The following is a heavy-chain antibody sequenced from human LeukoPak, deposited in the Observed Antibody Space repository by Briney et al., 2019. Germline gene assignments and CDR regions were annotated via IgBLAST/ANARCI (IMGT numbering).Heavy chain of an antibody. Sequence: GRSLRLSCAASGFTFSSYGMHWVRQAPGKGLKWVAVISYDGSNKYYADSVKARFTISRDNSKNTLYLQMNSLRAEDTAVYYCAKPALPSQDAFDIWGQGTMVTVSS. D-gene: IGHD2-2*01. CDR2: ISYDGSNK. V-gene: IGHV3-30*18. CDR1: GFTFSSYG. J-gene: IGHJ3*02. CDR3: AKPALPSQDAFDI.